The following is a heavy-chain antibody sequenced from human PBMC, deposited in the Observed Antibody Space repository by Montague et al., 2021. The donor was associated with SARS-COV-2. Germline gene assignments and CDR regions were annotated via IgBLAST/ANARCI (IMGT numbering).Heavy chain of an antibody. J-gene: IGHJ4*02. V-gene: IGHV4-4*02. CDR3: ARTGYSSGWHSFDY. CDR1: GGSISSINW. Sequence: SETRSLTCVVSGGSISSINWWSWVRQPPGKGLEWTGEIYHSGSTNYNPSLKSRVIISVDKSKNQFSLKLSSVTAADTAVYYCARTGYSSGWHSFDYWGQGTLVTVSS. D-gene: IGHD6-19*01. CDR2: IYHSGST.